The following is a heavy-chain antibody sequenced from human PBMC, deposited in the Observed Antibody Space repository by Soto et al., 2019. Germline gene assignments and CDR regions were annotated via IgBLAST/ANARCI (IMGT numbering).Heavy chain of an antibody. Sequence: PSETLSLTCTVSGGSISSGDYYWSWIRQPPRKGLEWIGYIYYSGSTYYNPSLKSRVTISVDTSKNQFSLKLSSVTAADTAVYYCASRYSGYVLFDYWGQGTLVTVSS. D-gene: IGHD5-12*01. V-gene: IGHV4-30-4*01. CDR1: GGSISSGDYY. CDR2: IYYSGST. J-gene: IGHJ4*02. CDR3: ASRYSGYVLFDY.